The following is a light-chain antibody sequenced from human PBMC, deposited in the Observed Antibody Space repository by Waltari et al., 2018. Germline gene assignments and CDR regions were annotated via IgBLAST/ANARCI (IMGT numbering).Light chain of an antibody. CDR1: QTILYSSSNKND. V-gene: IGKV4-1*01. J-gene: IGKJ4*01. CDR3: QQYNSYPLT. Sequence: DIVMTQSPDSLTVSLGERATSNCKSSQTILYSSSNKNDLAWYQQKPRQPPKLLIYWASTRESGVPDRFSGTGSGTDFTLTISRLQAEDVAVYYCQQYNSYPLTFGGGTKVEIK. CDR2: WAS.